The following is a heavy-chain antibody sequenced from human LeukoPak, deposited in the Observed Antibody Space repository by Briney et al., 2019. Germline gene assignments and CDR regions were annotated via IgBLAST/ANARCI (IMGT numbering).Heavy chain of an antibody. CDR2: ISGNGGST. CDR1: GFTFSSYA. J-gene: IGHJ3*02. D-gene: IGHD5-18*01. CDR3: ARDRGGGDSYGYTDAFDI. Sequence: QPGGSLRLSCAASGFTFSSYAMHWVRQAPGKGLEYVSTISGNGGSTYHANSVKGRFTMSRDNSKNTLYLQMGSLRAEDMAVYYCARDRGGGDSYGYTDAFDIWGQGTMATVSS. V-gene: IGHV3-64*01.